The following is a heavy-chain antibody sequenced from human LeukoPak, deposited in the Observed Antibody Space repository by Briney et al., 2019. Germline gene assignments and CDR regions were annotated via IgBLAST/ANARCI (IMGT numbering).Heavy chain of an antibody. V-gene: IGHV1-18*01. CDR1: GYTFTSYG. J-gene: IGHJ4*02. CDR3: ARDKGLAYCGGDCPGDFDY. CDR2: ISAYNGNT. D-gene: IGHD2-21*01. Sequence: GASVKVSCKASGYTFTSYGISWVRQAPGQGLEWMGWISAYNGNTNYAQKLQGRVTMTTDTSTSTAYMELRSLRSDDTDVYYCARDKGLAYCGGDCPGDFDYWGQGTLVTVSS.